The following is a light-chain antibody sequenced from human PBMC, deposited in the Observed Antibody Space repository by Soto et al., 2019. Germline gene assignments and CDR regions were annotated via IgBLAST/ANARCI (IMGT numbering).Light chain of an antibody. CDR2: GAS. CDR1: QSVRSSF. J-gene: IGKJ2*01. V-gene: IGKV3-20*01. Sequence: EIVLTQSPGTLSLSPGERATLSCRASQSVRSSFLAWYQQKPGQAPRLLIYGASSRATGIPERFSGSGSGTDFTLTISRLEPEDFAVYYCQQYGSSLYTCGPGTKLEIK. CDR3: QQYGSSLYT.